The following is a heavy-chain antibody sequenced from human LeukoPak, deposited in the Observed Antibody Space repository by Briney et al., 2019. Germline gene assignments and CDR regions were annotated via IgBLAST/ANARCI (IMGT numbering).Heavy chain of an antibody. CDR3: ARHPLVVPAPERSYYFDY. Sequence: PGRSLRLSCAASGFTISSYAMHLVRQATGKGLEWVAVISYDGSNKYYADSVKGRFTISRDNSKNTLYLQMNSLRAEDTAVYYCARHPLVVPAPERSYYFDYWGQGTLVTVSS. D-gene: IGHD2-2*01. V-gene: IGHV3-30-3*01. CDR2: ISYDGSNK. J-gene: IGHJ4*02. CDR1: GFTISSYA.